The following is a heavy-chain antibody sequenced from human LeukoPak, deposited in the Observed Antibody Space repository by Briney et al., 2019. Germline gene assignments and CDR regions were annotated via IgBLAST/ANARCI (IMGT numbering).Heavy chain of an antibody. Sequence: GGSLRLSCAASGFTFDDYGMTWVRHTPGKGLEWVSTINWTGGSTAYADSVKGRFTISRDNAKSSLYLQMNSLRAEDAAVYYCAKEDCSGRRCYSFHYWGQGTLVTVSS. CDR2: INWTGGST. CDR3: AKEDCSGRRCYSFHY. V-gene: IGHV3-20*04. J-gene: IGHJ4*02. CDR1: GFTFDDYG. D-gene: IGHD2-15*01.